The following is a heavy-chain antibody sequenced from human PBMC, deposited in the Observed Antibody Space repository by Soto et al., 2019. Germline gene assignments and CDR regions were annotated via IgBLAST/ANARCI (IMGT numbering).Heavy chain of an antibody. CDR2: IYYSGST. D-gene: IGHD3-10*01. V-gene: IGHV4-59*01. J-gene: IGHJ5*02. CDR3: SIYGSWSYPRFDP. Sequence: QVQLQESGPGLVKPSETLSLTCTVSGGSISSYYWSWIRQPPGKGLEWIGYIYYSGSTNYNPTLKSRCPKSVNSSKNELSLELSSVTAAGTAVYSCSIYGSWSYPRFDPGGQGTLVTVSS. CDR1: GGSISSYY.